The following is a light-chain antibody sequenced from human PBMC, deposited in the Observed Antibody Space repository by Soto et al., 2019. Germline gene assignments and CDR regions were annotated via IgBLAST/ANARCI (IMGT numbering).Light chain of an antibody. V-gene: IGLV2-23*01. Sequence: QSVLTQPASVSGSPGQSITISCTGTSSDVGSYNLVSWYQQHPGKAPKLMIYEGSKRPSGVSNRFSGSKSGNTASLTISGLQADDEADYYCCSYVGTYVFGTGTKVTVL. CDR3: CSYVGTYV. CDR1: SSDVGSYNL. J-gene: IGLJ1*01. CDR2: EGS.